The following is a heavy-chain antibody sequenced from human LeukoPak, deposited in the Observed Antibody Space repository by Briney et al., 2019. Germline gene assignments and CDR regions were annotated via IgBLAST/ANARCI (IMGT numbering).Heavy chain of an antibody. J-gene: IGHJ5*02. V-gene: IGHV3-30*03. D-gene: IGHD2-15*01. CDR2: ISDDGSNK. CDR1: GFTFSSYG. CDR3: ARGVNIVVVVAATGWFDP. Sequence: GGSLRLSCAASGFTFSSYGMHWVRQAPGKGLEWVAVISDDGSNKYYADSVKGRFTISRDNSKNTLYLQMNSLRAEDTAVYYCARGVNIVVVVAATGWFDPWGQGTLVTVSS.